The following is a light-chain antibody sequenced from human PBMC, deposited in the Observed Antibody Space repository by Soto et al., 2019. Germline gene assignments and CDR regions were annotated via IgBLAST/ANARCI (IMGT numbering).Light chain of an antibody. CDR3: QQYYSTLET. CDR2: WAS. V-gene: IGKV4-1*01. Sequence: DMLLNQSPVSLAVSLSERATINCKSSQSVLYSSNNKNYLAWYQQKPGQPPKLLIYWASTRESGVPDRFSGSGSGTDFTLTISSLQAEDVAVYYCQQYYSTLETFGQGTNVDIK. CDR1: QSVLYSSNNKNY. J-gene: IGKJ1*01.